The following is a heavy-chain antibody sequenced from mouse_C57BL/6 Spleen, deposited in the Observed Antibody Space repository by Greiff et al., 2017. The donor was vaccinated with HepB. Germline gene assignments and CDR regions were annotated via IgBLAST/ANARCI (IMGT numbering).Heavy chain of an antibody. CDR2: IHPNSGST. CDR1: GYTFTSYW. Sequence: LQQPGAELVKPGASVKLSCKASGYTFTSYWMHWVKQRPGQGLEWIGMIHPNSGSTNYNEKFKSKATLTVDKSSSTAYMQLSSLTSEDSAVYYCELTGTSYYFDYWGQGTTLTVSS. V-gene: IGHV1-64*01. CDR3: ELTGTSYYFDY. D-gene: IGHD4-1*01. J-gene: IGHJ2*01.